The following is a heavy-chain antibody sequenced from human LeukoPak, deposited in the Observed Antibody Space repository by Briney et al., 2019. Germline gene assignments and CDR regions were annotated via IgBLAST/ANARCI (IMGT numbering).Heavy chain of an antibody. V-gene: IGHV3-23*01. D-gene: IGHD1-26*01. J-gene: IGHJ4*02. CDR3: ASVGSYRSSPYYFDY. CDR1: GFTFSSYA. CDR2: ISGSGGST. Sequence: GGSLRLSCAASGFTFSSYAMSWVRQAPGKGLEWVSAISGSGGSTYYADSVKGRFTISRDNSKNTLYLQMNSLRAEDTAVYYCASVGSYRSSPYYFDYWGQGTLVTVSS.